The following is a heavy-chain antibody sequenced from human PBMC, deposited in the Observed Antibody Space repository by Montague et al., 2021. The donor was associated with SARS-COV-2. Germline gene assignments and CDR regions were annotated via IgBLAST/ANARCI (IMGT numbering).Heavy chain of an antibody. CDR3: ARGGSWLYYFDY. Sequence: CAISGDSVASDGAARNWVRQSPSREFEWLGGTYYRSKRYNDYAVSVKSRITINPDTSKNQFSLQLNSVTPEDTAVYYCARGGSWLYYFDYGGQGTLVTVSS. CDR2: TYYRSKRYN. CDR1: GDSVASDGAA. D-gene: IGHD6-13*01. J-gene: IGHJ4*02. V-gene: IGHV6-1*01.